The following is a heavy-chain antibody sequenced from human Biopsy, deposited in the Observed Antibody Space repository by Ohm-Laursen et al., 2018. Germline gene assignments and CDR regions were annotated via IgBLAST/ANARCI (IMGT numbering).Heavy chain of an antibody. V-gene: IGHV4-59*08. D-gene: IGHD3/OR15-3a*01. Sequence: SDTLSLTCRVSGVYISDYYWSWIRQPPGRGLEWVGSIYYSGSTNYNPSLKSRVTISADTSKSQLPLHLTSVTAADTAVYYCASRGLVMASDYYFDDWGQGTLVTVSS. CDR3: ASRGLVMASDYYFDD. CDR2: IYYSGST. J-gene: IGHJ4*02. CDR1: GVYISDYY.